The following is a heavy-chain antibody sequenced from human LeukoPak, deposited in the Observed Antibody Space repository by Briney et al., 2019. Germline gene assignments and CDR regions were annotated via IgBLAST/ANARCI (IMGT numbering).Heavy chain of an antibody. Sequence: WETLSLTCTVSGGSISSSSCYWGWIRQPPGKGLEWIGSIYYSGITYYNPSLKSRVTISVDTSKNQFSLSLYSVTAADTAVYYCARLSVSTGWDLDYWGQGTLVTVSS. CDR1: GGSISSSSCY. CDR2: IYYSGIT. J-gene: IGHJ4*02. CDR3: ARLSVSTGWDLDY. V-gene: IGHV4-39*01. D-gene: IGHD6-19*01.